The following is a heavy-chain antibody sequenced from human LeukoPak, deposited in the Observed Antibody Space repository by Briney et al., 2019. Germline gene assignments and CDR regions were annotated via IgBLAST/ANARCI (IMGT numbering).Heavy chain of an antibody. Sequence: GASVKVSCKASGGTFTSYAISWVRQAPGQGLEWMGGIIPILVIANYAQKFQRRVTITADKSTSTAYMELSSLRSEDTAVYYCARDRNLFDPWGQGTLVTVSS. CDR2: IIPILVIA. J-gene: IGHJ5*02. V-gene: IGHV1-69*10. CDR3: ARDRNLFDP. CDR1: GGTFTSYA.